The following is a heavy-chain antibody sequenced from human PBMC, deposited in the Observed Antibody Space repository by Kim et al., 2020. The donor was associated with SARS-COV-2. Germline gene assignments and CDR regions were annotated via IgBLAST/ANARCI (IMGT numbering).Heavy chain of an antibody. J-gene: IGHJ4*02. V-gene: IGHV4-39*07. Sequence: SETLSLTCTVSGGSISSSSYYWGWIRQPPGKGLEWIGSIYYSGSTYYNPSLKSRVTISVDTSKNQFSLKLSSVTAADTAVYYCARDLFYDSSGYQDYYFDYWGQGTLVTVSS. D-gene: IGHD3-22*01. CDR1: GGSISSSSYY. CDR3: ARDLFYDSSGYQDYYFDY. CDR2: IYYSGST.